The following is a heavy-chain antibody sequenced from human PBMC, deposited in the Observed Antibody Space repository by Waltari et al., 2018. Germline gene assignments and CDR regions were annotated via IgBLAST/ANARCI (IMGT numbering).Heavy chain of an antibody. V-gene: IGHV3-23*03. CDR2: IYSGGSST. J-gene: IGHJ4*02. CDR1: GFTFSRYA. D-gene: IGHD6-6*01. Sequence: EVQLLESGGGLVQPGGSLRLSCAASGFTFSRYAMSWVRQAPGKGLEWVSVIYSGGSSTYYADSVKGRFTISRDNSKNTLYLQMNSLRAEDTAVYYCAKDRFSGQLVFDYWGQGTLVTVSS. CDR3: AKDRFSGQLVFDY.